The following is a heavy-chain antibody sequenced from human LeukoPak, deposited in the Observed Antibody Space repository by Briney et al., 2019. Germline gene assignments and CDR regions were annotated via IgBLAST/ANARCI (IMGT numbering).Heavy chain of an antibody. V-gene: IGHV3-23*01. D-gene: IGHD5-24*01. CDR3: AKSASTISRGYFDF. Sequence: GGSLRLSCAASGFTFSSYAMSWVRQAPGKGLEWVSTISDGGGSTYYGDSVKGRFTISRDNSKNTVYLQMNSLRAEDTAVYFCAKSASTISRGYFDFWGQGTLVTVSS. CDR2: ISDGGGST. J-gene: IGHJ4*02. CDR1: GFTFSSYA.